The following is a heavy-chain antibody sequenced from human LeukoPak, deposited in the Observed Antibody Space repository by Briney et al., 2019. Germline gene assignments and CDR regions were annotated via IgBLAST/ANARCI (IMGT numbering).Heavy chain of an antibody. CDR1: GFTFDDYG. Sequence: GGSLRLSCAASGFTFDDYGMSWVRQAPGKGLEWVSGINWNGGSTGYADSVKGRFTISRDNAKNSLYLQMNSLRAEDTAVYYCAKVDFRSHIVATGRGLLSYWGQGALVTVSS. CDR2: INWNGGST. V-gene: IGHV3-20*04. CDR3: AKVDFRSHIVATGRGLLSY. D-gene: IGHD5-12*01. J-gene: IGHJ4*02.